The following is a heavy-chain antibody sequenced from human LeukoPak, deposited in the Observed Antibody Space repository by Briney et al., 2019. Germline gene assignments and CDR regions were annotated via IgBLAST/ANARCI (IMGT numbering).Heavy chain of an antibody. CDR3: ARTDETAPAEDFQH. V-gene: IGHV3-23*01. CDR1: GFTYSTYA. J-gene: IGHJ1*01. D-gene: IGHD2-21*02. CDR2: INFAGSAT. Sequence: PGGSLRLSCAASGFTYSTYAMSWARQAPGKGLEWVSAINFAGSATYYADSVKGRFTLSRDNSKNTLYLQMKSLRAEDTAVYYCARTDETAPAEDFQHWGQGTLVTVSS.